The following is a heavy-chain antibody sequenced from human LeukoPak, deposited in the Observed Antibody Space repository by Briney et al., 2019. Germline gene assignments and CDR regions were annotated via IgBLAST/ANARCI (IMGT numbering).Heavy chain of an antibody. CDR1: GFTFSSYA. D-gene: IGHD3-22*01. CDR3: ARGRYYYDSSGYYRGYYFDY. V-gene: IGHV3-30-3*01. Sequence: GRSLRLSCAASGFTFSSYAMHWVRQAPGEGLEWVAVISYDGSNKYYADSVKGRFTISRDNSKNTLYLQMNSLRAEDTAVYYCARGRYYYDSSGYYRGYYFDYWGQGTLVTVSS. J-gene: IGHJ4*02. CDR2: ISYDGSNK.